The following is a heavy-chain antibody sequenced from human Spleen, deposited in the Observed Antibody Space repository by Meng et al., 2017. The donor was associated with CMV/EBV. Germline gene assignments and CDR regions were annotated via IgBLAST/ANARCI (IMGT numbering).Heavy chain of an antibody. CDR1: GFTFSSYW. V-gene: IGHV3-7*01. Sequence: GESLKISCAASGFTFSSYWMSWVRQAPGKGLEWVANIKQDGSEKYYVDSVKGRFTISRDNAKSSLYLQMNNLRVEDTAMYYCARRGTVWEWGQGTLVTVSS. CDR2: IKQDGSEK. J-gene: IGHJ4*02. CDR3: ARRGTVWE. D-gene: IGHD3-16*01.